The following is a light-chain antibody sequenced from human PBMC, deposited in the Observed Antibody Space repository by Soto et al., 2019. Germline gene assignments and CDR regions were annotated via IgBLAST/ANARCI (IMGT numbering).Light chain of an antibody. V-gene: IGKV3-11*01. J-gene: IGKJ4*01. CDR3: QQRSNWPST. CDR1: QSVSSY. CDR2: DAS. Sequence: EIVLTQSPATLSLSPGERAARSCRASQSVSSYLAWYQQKPGQAPRLLIYDASKRAPGIPARFTGSGSGTDFTLTISSLEPEDFAVYFCQQRSNWPSTFGGGNKVEI.